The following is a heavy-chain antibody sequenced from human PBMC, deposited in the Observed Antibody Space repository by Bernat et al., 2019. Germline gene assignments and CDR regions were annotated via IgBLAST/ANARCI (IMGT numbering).Heavy chain of an antibody. CDR1: GDSISSSAW. Sequence: QVQLQESGPQLVKPSGTLSLTCFVSGDSISSSAWWSWVRQPPGKGLEWIAEIYHNGNINYNPSLRSRVTISIDKSKNQISLRMSSVTAADTAVYYCARDPVAAVGTAFDIWGQGTMVTVSS. CDR3: ARDPVAAVGTAFDI. V-gene: IGHV4-4*02. J-gene: IGHJ3*02. CDR2: IYHNGNI. D-gene: IGHD6-13*01.